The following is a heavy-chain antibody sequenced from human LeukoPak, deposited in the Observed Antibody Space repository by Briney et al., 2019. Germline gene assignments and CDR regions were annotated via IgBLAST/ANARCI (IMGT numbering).Heavy chain of an antibody. CDR3: ARAGHYYDSSGYPGDAFDT. V-gene: IGHV3-13*01. J-gene: IGHJ3*02. D-gene: IGHD3-22*01. CDR1: GFTFSSYD. Sequence: LPGGSLRLSCAASGFTFSSYDMHWVRQATGKGLEWVSAIGTAGDTYYPGSVKGRFTISRENAKNSLYLQMNSLRAGDMAVYYCARAGHYYDSSGYPGDAFDTWGQGTMVTVSS. CDR2: IGTAGDT.